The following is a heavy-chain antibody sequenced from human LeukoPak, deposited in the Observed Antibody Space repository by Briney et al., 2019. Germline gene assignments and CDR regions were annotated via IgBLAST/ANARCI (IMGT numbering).Heavy chain of an antibody. J-gene: IGHJ3*02. D-gene: IGHD3-10*01. Sequence: GESLKISCQGSGYSFTSYWIAWFRQMPGKGLEWTGIIYPADSDTRYSPSFQGQVSISADKSMSIAYLQWRSVKASDTAMYYCARPHYYGSGSYYSGFDIWGQGTMVTVSS. V-gene: IGHV5-51*01. CDR2: IYPADSDT. CDR3: ARPHYYGSGSYYSGFDI. CDR1: GYSFTSYW.